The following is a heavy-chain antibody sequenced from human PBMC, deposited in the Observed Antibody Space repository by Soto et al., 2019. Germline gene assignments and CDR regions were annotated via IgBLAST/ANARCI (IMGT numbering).Heavy chain of an antibody. CDR3: ARDPYDSSGYYNLYYLDY. V-gene: IGHV1-46*03. D-gene: IGHD3-22*01. CDR1: GYTFTTYY. J-gene: IGHJ4*02. Sequence: ASVKVSCKASGYTFTTYYIHWVRQAPGQGLEWMGIINCRGGNTNYAQKFQGRVTMTRDTSTSTVYMELSSLRSEDTAVYYCARDPYDSSGYYNLYYLDYWGQGTQVTVSS. CDR2: INCRGGNT.